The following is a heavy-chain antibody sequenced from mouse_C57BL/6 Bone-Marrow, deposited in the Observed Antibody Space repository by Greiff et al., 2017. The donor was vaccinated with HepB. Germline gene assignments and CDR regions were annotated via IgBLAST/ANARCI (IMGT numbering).Heavy chain of an antibody. J-gene: IGHJ3*01. D-gene: IGHD2-5*01. Sequence: EVMLVESGEGLVKPGGSLKLSCAASGFTFSSYAMSWVRQTPEKRLECVAYISSGGDYIYYADTVKGRFTISRDNARNTLYLQMSSLKSEDTAMYYCTRAHSNFAWFAYWGQGTLVTVSA. V-gene: IGHV5-9-1*02. CDR3: TRAHSNFAWFAY. CDR1: GFTFSSYA. CDR2: ISSGGDYI.